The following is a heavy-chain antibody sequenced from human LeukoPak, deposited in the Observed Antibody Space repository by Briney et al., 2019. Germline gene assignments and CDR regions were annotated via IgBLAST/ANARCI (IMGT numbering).Heavy chain of an antibody. CDR1: GYSISSGYY. D-gene: IGHD3-3*01. V-gene: IGHV4-38-2*02. Sequence: PSETLSLTCTVSGYSISSGYYWGWIRQPPGKGLEWIGSIYHSGSTYYNPSLKSRVTISVDTSKNQFSLKLSSVTAADTAVYYCARTSLIKKYYDFWSGYPHYFDYWGQGTLVTASS. J-gene: IGHJ4*02. CDR3: ARTSLIKKYYDFWSGYPHYFDY. CDR2: IYHSGST.